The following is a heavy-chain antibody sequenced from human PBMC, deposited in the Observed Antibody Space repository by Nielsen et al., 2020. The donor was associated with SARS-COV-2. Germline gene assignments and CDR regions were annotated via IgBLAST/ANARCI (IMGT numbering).Heavy chain of an antibody. Sequence: GESLKISCAASGFNFDIFAMTWVRQAPGKGLEWVSAISDTGGYTYYADSVKGRFTVSRDNSKNTLFLEMNSLRVEDTAIYYCAKDRWGGGSYPDFWGRGTLVTVSS. CDR1: GFNFDIFA. D-gene: IGHD3-16*02. CDR2: ISDTGGYT. CDR3: AKDRWGGGSYPDF. V-gene: IGHV3-23*01. J-gene: IGHJ4*02.